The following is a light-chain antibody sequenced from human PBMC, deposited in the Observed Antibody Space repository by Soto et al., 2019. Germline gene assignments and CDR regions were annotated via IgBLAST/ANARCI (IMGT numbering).Light chain of an antibody. V-gene: IGLV2-14*01. J-gene: IGLJ1*01. CDR2: EVS. CDR3: SSYTSSSTQV. Sequence: QSALTQPASVSGSPGQSITISCTGTSSDVGGYNYVSWYQHHPGNAPKLIIYEVSNRPSGVSDRFSGSKSGNTASLTISGLQAEDEADYYCSSYTSSSTQVFGTGTKVTVL. CDR1: SSDVGGYNY.